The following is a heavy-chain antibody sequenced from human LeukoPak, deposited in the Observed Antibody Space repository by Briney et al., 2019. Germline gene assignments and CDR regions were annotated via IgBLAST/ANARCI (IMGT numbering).Heavy chain of an antibody. V-gene: IGHV3-20*04. CDR1: GFTFDDYG. Sequence: PGGSLRLPCAASGFTFDDYGLSWVRQAPGKGLEWVSGINWNGGSTGYADSVKGRFTISRDNAKNSLYLQMNSLRAEDTALYYCARQNKNDYIWGNYRTNYFDYWGQGTLVTVSS. CDR3: ARQNKNDYIWGNYRTNYFDY. D-gene: IGHD3-16*02. CDR2: INWNGGST. J-gene: IGHJ4*02.